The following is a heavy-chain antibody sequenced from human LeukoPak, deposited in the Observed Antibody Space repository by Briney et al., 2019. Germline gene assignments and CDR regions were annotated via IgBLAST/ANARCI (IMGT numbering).Heavy chain of an antibody. D-gene: IGHD5-18*01. CDR2: IYSSGST. V-gene: IGHV4-59*01. Sequence: SETLSLTCTVSGGSISSYYGSWIRQPPGKGRELIGYIYSSGSTNYNPSLKSRVTISVDTSKNQFSLKLSSVTAADTAVYYCARDAYSHQTWGQGTMVTVSS. CDR1: GGSISSYY. J-gene: IGHJ3*01. CDR3: ARDAYSHQT.